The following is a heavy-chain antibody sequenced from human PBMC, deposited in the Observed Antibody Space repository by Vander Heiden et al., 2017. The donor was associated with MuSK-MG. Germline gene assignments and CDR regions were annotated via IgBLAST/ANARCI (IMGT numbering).Heavy chain of an antibody. V-gene: IGHV4-34*01. CDR1: GGSFSGYY. D-gene: IGHD5-18*01. CDR3: ARAFPEWRIQLWSDYYYYGMDV. J-gene: IGHJ6*02. CDR2: INHSGST. Sequence: QVQLQQWGAGLLKPSETLSLTCAVYGGSFSGYYWSWIRQPPGKGLEWVGEINHSGSTNYNPSLKSRVTISVDTSKNQFSLKLSSVTAADTAVYYCARAFPEWRIQLWSDYYYYGMDVWGQGTTVTVSS.